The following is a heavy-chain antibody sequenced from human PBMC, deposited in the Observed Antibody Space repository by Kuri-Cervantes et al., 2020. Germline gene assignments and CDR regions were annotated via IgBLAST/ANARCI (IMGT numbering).Heavy chain of an antibody. CDR1: GSTFTSYA. V-gene: IGHV1-3*01. CDR3: ARAPRVSSGRDGPYYYYMDV. CDR2: INAGNGNT. J-gene: IGHJ6*03. Sequence: ASVKVSCKASGSTFTSYAMHWVRQAPGQRLEWMGWINAGNGNTKYSQKFQGRVTITRDTSASTAYMELSSLRSEDTAVYYCARAPRVSSGRDGPYYYYMDVWGKGTTVTVSS. D-gene: IGHD6-19*01.